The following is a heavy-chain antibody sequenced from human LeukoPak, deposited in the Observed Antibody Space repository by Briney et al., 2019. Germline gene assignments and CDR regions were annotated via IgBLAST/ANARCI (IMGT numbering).Heavy chain of an antibody. Sequence: SQTLSLTCTVSGDSISSGDYYWSWIRQPAGKGLEWIGRIYTSGSTTYNPSLKSRVTMSVDTSKNQFSLKLSSLTAADTAVYYCARAMNTAMVTVFDYWGQGTLVTVSS. CDR1: GDSISSGDYY. J-gene: IGHJ4*02. V-gene: IGHV4-61*02. D-gene: IGHD5-18*01. CDR3: ARAMNTAMVTVFDY. CDR2: IYTSGST.